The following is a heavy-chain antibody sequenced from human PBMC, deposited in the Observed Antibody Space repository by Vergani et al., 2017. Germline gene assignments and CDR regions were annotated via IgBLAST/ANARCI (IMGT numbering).Heavy chain of an antibody. D-gene: IGHD5-12*01. V-gene: IGHV1-69*02. CDR2: IIPILGIA. CDR1: GGTFSSYT. J-gene: IGHJ6*01. Sequence: QVQLVQSGAEVKKPGSSVRVSCKASGGTFSSYTISWVRQAPGQGLEWMGRIIPILGIAKYAQKFQGRVTITADKSTSTAYMEVSSVRSEDTAVYYGARGVATTRLVDDYGMDVGGEGTTVTVSA. CDR3: ARGVATTRLVDDYGMDV.